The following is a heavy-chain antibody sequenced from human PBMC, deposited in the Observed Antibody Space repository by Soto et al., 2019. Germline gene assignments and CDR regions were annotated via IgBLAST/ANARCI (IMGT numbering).Heavy chain of an antibody. CDR2: INPRDGST. V-gene: IGHV1-46*01. CDR3: ARVDCSGGSCYHLDY. J-gene: IGHJ4*02. Sequence: ASVKVSCKASGYTFTRYYVHWVRQAPGQGLEWVGIINPRDGSTSYAQNFQGRVTMTRDTSTSTVYMNLNSLRSEDTAVYYCARVDCSGGSCYHLDYWGQGALVTVSS. CDR1: GYTFTRYY. D-gene: IGHD2-15*01.